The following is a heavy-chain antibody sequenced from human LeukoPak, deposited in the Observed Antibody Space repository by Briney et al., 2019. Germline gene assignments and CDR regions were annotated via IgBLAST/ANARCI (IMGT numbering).Heavy chain of an antibody. CDR2: IIPIFGTA. V-gene: IGHV1-69*05. CDR1: GGTFSSYA. J-gene: IGHJ4*02. Sequence: SVKVSCKASGGTFSSYAISWVRQAPGQGLEWMGAIIPIFGTANYAQKFQGRVTITTDESTSTAYMELSSLRSEDTAVYYCARTNTYYYDSSGYYDWGQGTLVTVSS. D-gene: IGHD3-22*01. CDR3: ARTNTYYYDSSGYYD.